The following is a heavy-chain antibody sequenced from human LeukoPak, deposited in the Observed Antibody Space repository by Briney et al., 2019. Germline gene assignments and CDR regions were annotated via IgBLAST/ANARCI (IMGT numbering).Heavy chain of an antibody. D-gene: IGHD3-16*02. J-gene: IGHJ4*02. V-gene: IGHV4-59*12. Sequence: SETLSLTCTVSGGSINNYYWSWIRQPPGKGLEWIGYIYYSGSTYYNPSLKSRVTISVDTSKNQFSLKLSSVTAADTAVYYCARDLGQNDYVWGSYRLDYWGQGTLVTVSS. CDR3: ARDLGQNDYVWGSYRLDY. CDR2: IYYSGST. CDR1: GGSINNYY.